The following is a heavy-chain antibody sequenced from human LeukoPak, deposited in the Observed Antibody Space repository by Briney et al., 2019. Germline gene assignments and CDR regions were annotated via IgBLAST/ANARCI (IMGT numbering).Heavy chain of an antibody. CDR3: VKKGGYSYGWELDY. CDR1: GFTFSSYA. CDR2: ISSNGGST. V-gene: IGHV3-64D*06. D-gene: IGHD5-18*01. Sequence: PGGSLRLSCSASGFTFSSYAMHWVRQAPGKGLEYVSAISSNGGSTYYADSVKGRFTIPRDNSKNTLYLQMSSLRAEDTAVYYCVKKGGYSYGWELDYWGQGTLVTVSS. J-gene: IGHJ4*02.